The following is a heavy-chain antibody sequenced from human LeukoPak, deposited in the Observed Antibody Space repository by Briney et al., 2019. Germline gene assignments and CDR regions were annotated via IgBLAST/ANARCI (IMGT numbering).Heavy chain of an antibody. CDR3: ARVHYSSGWYYGFDI. CDR1: GYTFTSHQ. Sequence: ASVKVSCKASGYTFTSHQMHWVRQAPGQGLEWMGWINPNSGGTNYAQKFQGRVTMTRDTSISTAYMELSRLRSDDTAVYYCARVHYSSGWYYGFDIWGQGTMVTVSS. V-gene: IGHV1-2*02. D-gene: IGHD6-19*01. CDR2: INPNSGGT. J-gene: IGHJ3*02.